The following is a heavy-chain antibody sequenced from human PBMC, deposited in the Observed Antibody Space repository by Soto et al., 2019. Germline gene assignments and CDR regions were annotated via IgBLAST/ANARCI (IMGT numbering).Heavy chain of an antibody. CDR2: IIPIFGTA. V-gene: IGHV1-69*01. CDR1: GGTFSSYA. D-gene: IGHD1-26*01. J-gene: IGHJ4*02. Sequence: QVQLVQSGAEVKKPGSSVKVSCKASGGTFSSYAISWVRQAPGQGLEWMGGIIPIFGTANYAQKFQGRVTITADESTSRAYMELSSLRAEDTDVYYCARGFYSGSYSLDYWGQGTLVTVSS. CDR3: ARGFYSGSYSLDY.